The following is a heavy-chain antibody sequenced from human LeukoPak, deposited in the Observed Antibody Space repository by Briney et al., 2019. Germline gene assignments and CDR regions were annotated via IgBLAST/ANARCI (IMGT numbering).Heavy chain of an antibody. V-gene: IGHV4-31*02. CDR2: IYYSGST. CDR3: AREPLGDYVDY. J-gene: IGHJ4*02. Sequence: EWIGYIYYSGSTYYNPSLKSRVTISVDTSKNQFSLKLSSVTAADTAVYYCAREPLGDYVDYWGQGTLVTVSS.